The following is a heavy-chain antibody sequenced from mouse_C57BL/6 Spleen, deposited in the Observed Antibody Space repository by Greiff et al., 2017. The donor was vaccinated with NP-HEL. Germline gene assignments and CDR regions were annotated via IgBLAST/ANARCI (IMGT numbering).Heavy chain of an antibody. CDR2: ISSGGDYI. D-gene: IGHD1-2*01. V-gene: IGHV5-9-1*02. CDR1: GFTFSSYA. CDR3: TRGGISFYWYFDV. J-gene: IGHJ1*03. Sequence: DVHLVESGEGLVKPGGSLKLSCAASGFTFSSYAMSWVRQTPEKRLEWVAYISSGGDYIYYADTVKGRFTISRDNARNTLYLQMSSLKSEDTAMYYCTRGGISFYWYFDVWGTGTTVTVSS.